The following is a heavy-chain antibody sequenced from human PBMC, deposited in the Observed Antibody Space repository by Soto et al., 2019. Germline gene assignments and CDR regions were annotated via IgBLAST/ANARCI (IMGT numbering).Heavy chain of an antibody. V-gene: IGHV1-18*01. CDR3: ARGKITMVRGVIPDY. CDR2: ISAYNGNT. CDR1: GYTFTSYG. Sequence: QVQLVQSGAEVKEPGASVKVSCKASGYTFTSYGISWVRQAPGQGLEWMGWISAYNGNTNYAQKLQGRVTMTTDTSTSTAYMDLSSLRSDDTAVYYCARGKITMVRGVIPDYWGQGTLVTVSS. J-gene: IGHJ4*02. D-gene: IGHD3-10*01.